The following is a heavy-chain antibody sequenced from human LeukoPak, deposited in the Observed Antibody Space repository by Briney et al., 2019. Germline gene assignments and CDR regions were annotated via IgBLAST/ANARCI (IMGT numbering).Heavy chain of an antibody. CDR2: IYSGGST. J-gene: IGHJ4*02. CDR1: GFTVSSNY. V-gene: IGHV3-66*01. D-gene: IGHD6-19*01. CDR3: ARGSGWYRCDY. Sequence: PGGSLRLSCAASGFTVSSNYMSWVRQAPGKGLEWVSVIYSGGSTYYADSVKGRLTISRDNSKNTLYLQMNSLRAEDTAVYYCARGSGWYRCDYWGQGTLVTVSS.